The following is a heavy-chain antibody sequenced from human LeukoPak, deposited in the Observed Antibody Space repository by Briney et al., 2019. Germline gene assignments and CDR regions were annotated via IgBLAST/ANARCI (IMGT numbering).Heavy chain of an antibody. D-gene: IGHD2-15*01. J-gene: IGHJ4*02. CDR2: IYYSGST. CDR3: ARGSAPYYFDY. V-gene: IGHV4-59*01. CDR1: GGSISSYY. Sequence: SETLSLTCTVSGGSISSYYWSWIRQPPGKGLEWIGYIYYSGSTNYNPSLKSRVTISVDTSKNQFSLKLSSVTAADTAVYYCARGSAPYYFDYWGQGTLVTVSS.